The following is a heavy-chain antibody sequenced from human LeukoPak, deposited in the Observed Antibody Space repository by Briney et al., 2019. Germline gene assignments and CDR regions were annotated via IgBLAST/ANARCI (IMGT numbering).Heavy chain of an antibody. V-gene: IGHV3-30-3*01. CDR1: GFTFSSYA. Sequence: GGSLRLSCAASGFTFSSYAMHWVRQAPGKGLEWVAVISYDGSNKYYADSVKGRFTISRDNSKNTLYLQMNSLRAEDTAVYYCARGIEPLSEIYSRLPTYYFDYWGQGTLVTVSS. J-gene: IGHJ4*02. CDR2: ISYDGSNK. D-gene: IGHD4-4*01. CDR3: ARGIEPLSEIYSRLPTYYFDY.